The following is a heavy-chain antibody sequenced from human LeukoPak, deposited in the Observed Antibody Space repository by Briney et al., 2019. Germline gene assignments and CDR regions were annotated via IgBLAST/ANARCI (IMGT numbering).Heavy chain of an antibody. CDR2: IIPILGIA. V-gene: IGHV1-69*04. CDR1: GGTFSSYA. D-gene: IGHD3-9*01. J-gene: IGHJ6*02. Sequence: ASVKVSRKASGGTFSSYAISWVRQAPGQGLEWMGRIIPILGIANYAQKFQGRVTITADKSTSTAYMELSSLRSEDTAVYYCARYILPGYFPYSFTGMAVWGQGPTVTVPS. CDR3: ARYILPGYFPYSFTGMAV.